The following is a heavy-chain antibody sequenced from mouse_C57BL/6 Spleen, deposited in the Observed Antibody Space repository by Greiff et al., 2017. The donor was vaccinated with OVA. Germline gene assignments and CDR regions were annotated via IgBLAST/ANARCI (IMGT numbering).Heavy chain of an antibody. Sequence: QVQLQQPGAELVMPGASVKLSCKASGYTFTSYWMHWVKQRPGQGLEWIGEIDPSDSYTNYNQKFKGKSTLTVDKSSSTAYMQLSSLTSEDSAVYYCARDGNYEGYAMDYWGQGTSVTVSS. D-gene: IGHD2-1*01. CDR2: IDPSDSYT. CDR1: GYTFTSYW. V-gene: IGHV1-69*01. J-gene: IGHJ4*01. CDR3: ARDGNYEGYAMDY.